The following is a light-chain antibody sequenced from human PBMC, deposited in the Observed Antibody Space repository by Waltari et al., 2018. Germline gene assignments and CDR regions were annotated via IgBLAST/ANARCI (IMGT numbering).Light chain of an antibody. CDR1: ELPRKY. Sequence: SYELTQPPSVSVSPGQTARITCSGHELPRKYAYGFQQKSGQAPRLVIYEDTKRPSGIPARFSVSSSGTVATLTITGAQVDDEADYYCYSSDTTGLRVFGGGTTVVVL. CDR2: EDT. V-gene: IGLV3-10*01. CDR3: YSSDTTGLRV. J-gene: IGLJ1*01.